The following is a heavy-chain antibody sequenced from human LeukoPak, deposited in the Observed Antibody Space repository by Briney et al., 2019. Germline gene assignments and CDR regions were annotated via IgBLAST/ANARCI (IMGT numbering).Heavy chain of an antibody. CDR3: VLGGGNSAIDY. V-gene: IGHV1-69*04. J-gene: IGHJ4*02. CDR2: IIPILGIA. D-gene: IGHD4-23*01. CDR1: RGTFSSYA. Sequence: SVKVSCKASRGTFSSYAISWVRQAPGQGLEWMGRIIPILGIANYAQKFQGRVTITADKSTSTAYMELSSLRSEDTAVYYCVLGGGNSAIDYWGQGTLVTVSS.